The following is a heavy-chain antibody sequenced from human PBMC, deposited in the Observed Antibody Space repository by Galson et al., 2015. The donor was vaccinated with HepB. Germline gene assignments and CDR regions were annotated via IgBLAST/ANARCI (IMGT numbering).Heavy chain of an antibody. CDR2: TFYRSRWHN. D-gene: IGHD6-13*01. V-gene: IGHV6-1*01. CDR3: TRLGDLSGYSSS. CDR1: GDSVSSKSVA. J-gene: IGHJ4*02. Sequence: CAISGDSVSSKSVAWSWIRQSPSRGLEWLGRTFYRSRWHNEYAPSVKSGITFTADTSKNQVSLQMSLKTEDTAVYYCTRLGDLSGYSSSWGQGTLVTVSS.